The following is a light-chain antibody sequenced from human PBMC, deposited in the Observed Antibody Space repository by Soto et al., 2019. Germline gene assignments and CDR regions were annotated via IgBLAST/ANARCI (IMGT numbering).Light chain of an antibody. CDR1: SSNIGSNS. Sequence: QSVLTQPPSASGTPGQRVTISCSGRSSNIGSNSVNWYQQLPETSPKLLIYSNTNRPSGVPERFSASKSGTSASLAITGLQIEDESDYYCQSYDSRLRGLVFGVGTKLTVL. J-gene: IGLJ2*01. CDR3: QSYDSRLRGLV. V-gene: IGLV1-44*01. CDR2: SNT.